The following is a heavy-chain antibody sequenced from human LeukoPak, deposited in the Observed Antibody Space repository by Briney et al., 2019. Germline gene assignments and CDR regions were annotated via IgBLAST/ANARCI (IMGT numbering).Heavy chain of an antibody. J-gene: IGHJ4*02. CDR2: ISWNSGSI. V-gene: IGHV3-9*03. CDR3: AKASIAVAGPAYFDY. D-gene: IGHD6-19*01. Sequence: GGSLRLSCAAFGFTFDDYAMHWVRQAPGKGLEWVSGISWNSGSIGYADSVKGRFTISRDNAKNSLYLQMNSLRAEDMALYYCAKASIAVAGPAYFDYWGQGTLVTVSS. CDR1: GFTFDDYA.